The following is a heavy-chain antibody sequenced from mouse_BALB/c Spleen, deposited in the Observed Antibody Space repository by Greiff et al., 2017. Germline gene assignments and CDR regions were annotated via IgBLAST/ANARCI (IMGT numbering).Heavy chain of an antibody. J-gene: IGHJ3*01. CDR1: GYSITSDYA. CDR2: ISYSGST. D-gene: IGHD1-2*01. V-gene: IGHV3-2*02. Sequence: ESGPGLVKPSQSLSLTCTVTGYSITSDYAWNWIRQFPGNKLEWMGYISYSGSTSYNPSLKSRISITRDTSKNQFFLQLNSVTTEDTATYYCARYGTTATSPFACWGQGTLVTVSA. CDR3: ARYGTTATSPFAC.